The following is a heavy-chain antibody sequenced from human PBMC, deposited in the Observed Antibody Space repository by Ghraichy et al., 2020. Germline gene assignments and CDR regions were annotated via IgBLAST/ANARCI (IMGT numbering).Heavy chain of an antibody. Sequence: SGPTLVKPTQTLTLTCTFSGFSLSTSGVGVGWIRQPPGKALEWLALIYWDDDKRYSPSLKSRLTITKDTSKNQVVLTMTNMDPVDTATYYCANRLSSSSKIGTFDPWGQGTLVTVSS. J-gene: IGHJ5*02. CDR3: ANRLSSSSKIGTFDP. CDR2: IYWDDDK. V-gene: IGHV2-5*02. D-gene: IGHD6-6*01. CDR1: GFSLSTSGVG.